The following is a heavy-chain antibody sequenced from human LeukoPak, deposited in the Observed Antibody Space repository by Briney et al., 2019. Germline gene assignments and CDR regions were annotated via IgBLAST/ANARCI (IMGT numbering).Heavy chain of an antibody. Sequence: PSETLSLTCSVSGGSISTFCWTWIRQPPGKGLEWIGYIYYTGSSNYNPSLKSRLTMSLDTSKSQFSLKLSSVTAADTAVYYCARRVATKSPYYYGMDVWGQGTSVTVSS. J-gene: IGHJ6*02. CDR3: ARRVATKSPYYYGMDV. CDR2: IYYTGSS. D-gene: IGHD5-12*01. V-gene: IGHV4-59*08. CDR1: GGSISTFC.